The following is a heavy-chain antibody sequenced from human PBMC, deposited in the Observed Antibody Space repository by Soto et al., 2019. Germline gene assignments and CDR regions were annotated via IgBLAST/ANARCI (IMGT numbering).Heavy chain of an antibody. CDR2: IYFTGHP. Sequence: SETLSLTCTVSGGTLSKYYWSWIRQAPGKGPEWIGYIYFTGHPNYNPSLKSRVSMSVDTHTNQVSLEINSVTAADTAIYYCARDREGYAGDSLWFDPWGPGTLVNVS. D-gene: IGHD2-2*01. CDR1: GGTLSKYY. J-gene: IGHJ5*02. V-gene: IGHV4-59*01. CDR3: ARDREGYAGDSLWFDP.